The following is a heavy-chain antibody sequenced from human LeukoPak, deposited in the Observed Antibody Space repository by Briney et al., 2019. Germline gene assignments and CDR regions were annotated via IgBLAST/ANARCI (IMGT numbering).Heavy chain of an antibody. CDR3: ARHPGIAAAGIDY. Sequence: GGSLRLSCAASGFTFSSYAMSWVRQVPGKGLEWVSAISGSGGSTYYADSVKGRFTISRDNSKNTLYLKMNSLRAEDTAVYYCARHPGIAAAGIDYWGQGTLVTVSS. CDR1: GFTFSSYA. J-gene: IGHJ4*02. V-gene: IGHV3-23*01. CDR2: ISGSGGST. D-gene: IGHD6-13*01.